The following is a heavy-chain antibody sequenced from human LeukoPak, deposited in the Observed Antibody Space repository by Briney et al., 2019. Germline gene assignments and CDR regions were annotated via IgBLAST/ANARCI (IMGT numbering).Heavy chain of an antibody. Sequence: PGGSLRLSCAASGFSVSASYMSWVRQAPGKGLESVSVISNEGATYYADSVKGRFSISRDNAKNSLYLQMNSLRAEDTAVYYCARDFRFLEDYWGQGTLVTVSS. CDR1: GFSVSASY. CDR3: ARDFRFLEDY. J-gene: IGHJ4*02. CDR2: ISNEGAT. V-gene: IGHV3-53*01. D-gene: IGHD3-3*01.